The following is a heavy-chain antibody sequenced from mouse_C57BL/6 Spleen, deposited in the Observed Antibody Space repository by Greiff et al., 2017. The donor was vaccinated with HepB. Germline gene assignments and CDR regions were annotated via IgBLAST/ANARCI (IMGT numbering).Heavy chain of an antibody. Sequence: EVKLQESGPELVKPGASVKMSCKASGYTFTDYNMHWVKQSHGKSLEWIGYINPNNGGTSYNQKFKGKATLTVNKSSSTAYMELRSLTSEDSAVYYCAREAPDYGSSQYYFDYWGQGTTLTVSS. CDR1: GYTFTDYN. CDR3: AREAPDYGSSQYYFDY. V-gene: IGHV1-22*01. CDR2: INPNNGGT. J-gene: IGHJ2*01. D-gene: IGHD1-1*01.